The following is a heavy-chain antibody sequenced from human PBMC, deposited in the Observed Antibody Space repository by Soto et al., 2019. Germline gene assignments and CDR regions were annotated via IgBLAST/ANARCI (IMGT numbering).Heavy chain of an antibody. D-gene: IGHD6-19*01. CDR1: GYTFTTIS. CDR3: ARDRSGWYDV. Sequence: QVQLVQSAAEVGKPGASVKVSCKASGYTFTTISLSWVRQAPGQGLEWMGWIRPDNGDTQYAQKFQGRVTMTADTSTTTAYMEVRSLRPDDTAVFYCARDRSGWYDVWFQGTLVTVSS. J-gene: IGHJ5*02. CDR2: IRPDNGDT. V-gene: IGHV1-18*01.